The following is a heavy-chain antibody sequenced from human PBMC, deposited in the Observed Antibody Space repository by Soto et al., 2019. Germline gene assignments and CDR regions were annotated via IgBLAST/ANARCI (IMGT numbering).Heavy chain of an antibody. D-gene: IGHD3-10*01. Sequence: SETLSLTCTVSGGSVSSGSYYWSWIRQPPGKGLEWIGYIYCSGSTNYNPSLKSRVTISVDTSKNQFSLKLSSVTAADTAVYYCARARYYGSGSPVWGQGTMVTVSS. CDR2: IYCSGST. J-gene: IGHJ3*01. CDR3: ARARYYGSGSPV. CDR1: GGSVSSGSYY. V-gene: IGHV4-61*01.